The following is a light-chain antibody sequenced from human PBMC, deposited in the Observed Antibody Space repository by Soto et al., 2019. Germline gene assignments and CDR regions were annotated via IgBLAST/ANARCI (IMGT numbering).Light chain of an antibody. CDR1: QSVSSSY. CDR3: QQYGSSPWT. J-gene: IGKJ1*01. CDR2: GAS. V-gene: IGKV3-20*01. Sequence: EIVLRQSPGTRALSPGERATLSGRASQSVSSSYLAWYQQKPGQAPRLLIYGASSRPTGIPDRFSGSGSGTDFNLTISRLEPEDSAVYHCQQYGSSPWTFGQGTKVDIK.